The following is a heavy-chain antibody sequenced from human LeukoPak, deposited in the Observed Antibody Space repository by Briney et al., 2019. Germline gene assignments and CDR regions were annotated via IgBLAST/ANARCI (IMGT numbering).Heavy chain of an antibody. V-gene: IGHV4-59*01. CDR3: ARDRGNTMVRGPVDY. CDR2: IYYSGST. D-gene: IGHD3-10*01. CDR1: GGSISSYY. Sequence: PSETLSLTCTVSGGSISSYYWSWIRQPPGKGLEWIGYIYYSGSTNYNPSLKSRVTISVDTSKNQSSLKLSSVTAADTAVYYCARDRGNTMVRGPVDYWGPGTLVTVSS. J-gene: IGHJ4*02.